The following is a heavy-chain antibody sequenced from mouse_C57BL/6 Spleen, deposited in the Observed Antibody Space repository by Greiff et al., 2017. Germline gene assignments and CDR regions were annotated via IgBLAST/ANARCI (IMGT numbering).Heavy chain of an antibody. CDR2: INPGSGGT. CDR1: GYAFTNYL. J-gene: IGHJ3*01. D-gene: IGHD1-1*01. CDR3: ARSPPGYGSPYAY. V-gene: IGHV1-54*01. Sequence: QVQLQQSGAELVRPGTSVKVSCKASGYAFTNYLIEWVKQRPGQGLEWIGVINPGSGGTNYNEKFKGKATLTADKSSSTAYMQLSSLTSEDSAVYFCARSPPGYGSPYAYWGQGPLVTVSA.